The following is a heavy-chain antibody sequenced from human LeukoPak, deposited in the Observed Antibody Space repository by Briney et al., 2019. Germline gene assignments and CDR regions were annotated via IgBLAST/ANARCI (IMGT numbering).Heavy chain of an antibody. D-gene: IGHD3-9*01. CDR2: IYYSGST. CDR1: GGSISSYY. CDR3: AGYDILTGYHPPPWFDP. Sequence: SETLSLTCTVSGGSISSYYRSWIRQPPGKGLEWIGYIYYSGSTNYNPSLKSRVTISVDTSKNQFSLKLSSVTAADTAVYYCAGYDILTGYHPPPWFDPWGQGTLVTVSS. J-gene: IGHJ5*02. V-gene: IGHV4-59*08.